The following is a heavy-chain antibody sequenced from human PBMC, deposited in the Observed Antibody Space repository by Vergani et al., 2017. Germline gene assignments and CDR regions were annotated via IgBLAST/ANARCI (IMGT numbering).Heavy chain of an antibody. CDR1: GYSISRGYY. CDR3: ARQFWVSQGVGACET. J-gene: IGHJ3*02. D-gene: IGHD3-16*01. CDR2: VFHSGSA. Sequence: QVQLQESGPGLVKPSETLSLTCSVSGYSISRGYYWGWIRQPPGKGLEWIATVFHSGSAYYNPSLRRRVTISVETSKNQFSLRLTTLTAADTAVYYCARQFWVSQGVGACETWARGTEVSVSS. V-gene: IGHV4-38-2*02.